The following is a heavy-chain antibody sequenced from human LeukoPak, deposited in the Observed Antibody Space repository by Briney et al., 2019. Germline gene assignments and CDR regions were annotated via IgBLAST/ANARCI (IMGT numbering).Heavy chain of an antibody. CDR2: SYHDGST. J-gene: IGHJ4*02. Sequence: PSETLSLTCGVSGGSIGSSLYYWVWTRQPPGKGLEWIGESYHDGSTNYNPSLKSRVTVSVDTSKNQFSLKLTSVTAADTAVYYCARASRLGESSSGPLQFDFWGQGLLVTVSS. CDR3: ARASRLGESSSGPLQFDF. CDR1: GGSIGSSLYY. D-gene: IGHD3-16*01. V-gene: IGHV4-39*07.